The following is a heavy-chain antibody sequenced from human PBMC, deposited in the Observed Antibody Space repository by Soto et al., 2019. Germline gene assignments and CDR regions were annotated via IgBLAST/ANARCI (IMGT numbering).Heavy chain of an antibody. V-gene: IGHV3-30-3*01. CDR2: ISYDGSNK. D-gene: IGHD3-3*01. J-gene: IGHJ4*02. CDR1: GFTFSSYA. CDR3: ARESDVVTIVGVVTDNFDY. Sequence: QVQLVESGGGVVQPGRSLRLSCAASGFTFSSYAMHWVRQAPGKGLEWVAVISYDGSNKYYADSVKGRFTISRDNSKNTLYLQMNSLRAEDTAVYYCARESDVVTIVGVVTDNFDYWGQGTLVTVSS.